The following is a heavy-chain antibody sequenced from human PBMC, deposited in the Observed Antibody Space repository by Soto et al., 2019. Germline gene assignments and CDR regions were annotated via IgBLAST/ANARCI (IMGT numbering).Heavy chain of an antibody. D-gene: IGHD3-16*01. V-gene: IGHV3-23*01. J-gene: IGHJ4*02. Sequence: GSLRLSCAACGFTFSSYAMSWVRQAPGKGLEWASAISGSGGSTYYADSVKGRFTISRDNSKNTLYLQMNSLRAEDTAVYYCAKGQRIMITFGGFHIDYWGQGTLVTVSS. CDR1: GFTFSSYA. CDR3: AKGQRIMITFGGFHIDY. CDR2: ISGSGGST.